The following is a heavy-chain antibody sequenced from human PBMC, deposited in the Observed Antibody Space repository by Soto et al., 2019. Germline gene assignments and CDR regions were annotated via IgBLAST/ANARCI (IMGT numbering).Heavy chain of an antibody. CDR2: IGTAGDT. V-gene: IGHV3-13*04. CDR3: ARAIDYDILTGYPAPPDY. J-gene: IGHJ4*02. Sequence: GGSMRLSCAASGFTFSSYDMHWVRQATGKGLEWVSAIGTAGDTYYPGSVKGRFTISRENAKNSLYLQMNSLRAGDTAVYYCARAIDYDILTGYPAPPDYWGQGTLVTVSS. D-gene: IGHD3-9*01. CDR1: GFTFSSYD.